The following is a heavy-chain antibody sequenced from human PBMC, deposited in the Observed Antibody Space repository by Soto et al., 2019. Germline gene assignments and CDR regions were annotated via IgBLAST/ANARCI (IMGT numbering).Heavy chain of an antibody. J-gene: IGHJ6*02. CDR3: AKRMVTRVYYYYGMDV. D-gene: IGHD2-21*02. V-gene: IGHV3-23*01. Sequence: XESLRLSFAASGFTFSSYAMSWVRQAPGKGLEWVSAISGSGGSTYYADSVKGRFTISRDNSKNTLYLQMNSLRAEDTAVYYCAKRMVTRVYYYYGMDVWGQGTTVTVSS. CDR2: ISGSGGST. CDR1: GFTFSSYA.